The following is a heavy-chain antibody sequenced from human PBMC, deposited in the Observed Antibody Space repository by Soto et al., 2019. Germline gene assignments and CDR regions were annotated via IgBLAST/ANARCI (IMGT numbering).Heavy chain of an antibody. CDR3: ARVWGYAFDI. CDR2: IYYSGST. J-gene: IGHJ3*02. V-gene: IGHV4-59*08. CDR1: GCSISSYY. D-gene: IGHD7-27*01. Sequence: SETLSLTCTVSGCSISSYYWSWIRQPPGKGLEWIGYIYYSGSTNYNPSLKSRVTISVDTSKNQFSLKLSSVTAADTAVYYCARVWGYAFDIWGQGTMVTVSS.